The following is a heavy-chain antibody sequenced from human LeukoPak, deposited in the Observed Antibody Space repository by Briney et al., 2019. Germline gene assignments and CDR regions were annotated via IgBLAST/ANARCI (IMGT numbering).Heavy chain of an antibody. CDR2: IYYSGST. CDR1: GGSISSYY. Sequence: MTSETLSLTCTVSGGSISSYYWSWIRQPPGKGLEWIGYIYYSGSTNYNPSLKSRVTISVDTSKNQFSLKLTSVTAAATAVYSCARHAGGGFGTIDYWGQGTLVTVSS. V-gene: IGHV4-59*08. CDR3: ARHAGGGFGTIDY. D-gene: IGHD3-10*01. J-gene: IGHJ4*02.